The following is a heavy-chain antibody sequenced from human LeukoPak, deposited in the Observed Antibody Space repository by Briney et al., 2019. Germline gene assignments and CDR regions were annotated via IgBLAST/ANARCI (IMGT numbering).Heavy chain of an antibody. D-gene: IGHD2-15*01. CDR2: ISGGGRTT. CDR3: AKNVVVKRYIDF. J-gene: IGHJ4*02. Sequence: GGSLRLSCAASGFTFSNHAMSWVRQAPGKGLQWVAVISGGGRTTEYADFVKGWFTISRDNSKNTLSLQMNSLTVEDTAIYFCAKNVVVKRYIDFWGQGTLVTVSS. V-gene: IGHV3-23*01. CDR1: GFTFSNHA.